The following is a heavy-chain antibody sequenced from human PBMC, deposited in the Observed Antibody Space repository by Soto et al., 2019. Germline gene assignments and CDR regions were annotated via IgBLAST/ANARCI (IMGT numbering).Heavy chain of an antibody. CDR1: GGTFSSYA. CDR3: ARSQGSSTSLEIYYYYYSGMDV. J-gene: IGHJ6*02. CDR2: IIPISDTT. V-gene: IGHV1-69*01. D-gene: IGHD2-2*01. Sequence: QVQLVQSGAEVKKPGSSVKVSCKASGGTFSSYAISWVRQAPGQGLEWMGGIIPISDTTNYAQKFQGRVTITADESTSTAYMELSSLRSEHTAVYSCARSQGSSTSLEIYYYYYSGMDVWGQGTTVTVTS.